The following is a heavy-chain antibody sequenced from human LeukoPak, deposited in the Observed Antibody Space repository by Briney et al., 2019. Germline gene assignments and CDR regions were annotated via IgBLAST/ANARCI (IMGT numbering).Heavy chain of an antibody. D-gene: IGHD5-18*01. CDR2: ISYDGSNK. CDR3: ARDLYNYASYFDY. CDR1: GFTFSSYA. J-gene: IGHJ4*02. V-gene: IGHV3-30-3*01. Sequence: PGGSLRLSCAASGFTFSSYAMHWVRQAPGKGLEWVAVISYDGSNKYYADSVKGRFTISRDNSKNTLYLQMNSLRAEDTAVYYCARDLYNYASYFDYWGQGTLVTVSS.